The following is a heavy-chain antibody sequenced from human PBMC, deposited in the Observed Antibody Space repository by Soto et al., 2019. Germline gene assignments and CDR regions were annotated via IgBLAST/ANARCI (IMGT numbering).Heavy chain of an antibody. J-gene: IGHJ5*02. V-gene: IGHV3-23*01. CDR1: GFTFSSYA. CDR2: ISGSGGST. CDR3: ANGGSYSSLNWFDP. D-gene: IGHD3-10*01. Sequence: EVQLLESGGGLVQPGGSLRLSCAASGFTFSSYAMSWVRQAPGKWLEWVSAISGSGGSTYYADSVKGRFTISRDNSKNTLYLQMNSLRAEDTAVYYCANGGSYSSLNWFDPWGQGTLVTVSS.